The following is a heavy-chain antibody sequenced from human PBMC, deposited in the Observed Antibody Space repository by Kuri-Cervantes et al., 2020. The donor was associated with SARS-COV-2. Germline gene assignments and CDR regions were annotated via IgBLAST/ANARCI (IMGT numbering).Heavy chain of an antibody. CDR3: AKRGDVTGTTWASLAGGSYDY. J-gene: IGHJ4*02. D-gene: IGHD1-7*01. CDR2: ISGSGGST. CDR1: GFTFSSYA. Sequence: GESLKISLAASGFTFSSYAMSWVRQAPGKGLGWVSAISGSGGSTYYADSVKGRFTISRDNSKNTLYLQMKSLRVEDTAVYYCAKRGDVTGTTWASLAGGSYDYWGQGALVTVSS. V-gene: IGHV3-23*01.